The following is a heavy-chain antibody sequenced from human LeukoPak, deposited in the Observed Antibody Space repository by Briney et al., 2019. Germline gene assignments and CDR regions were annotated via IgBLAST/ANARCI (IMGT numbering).Heavy chain of an antibody. Sequence: ASVTVSCKVSGYTLTELSMHWVRQAPGKGLEWMGGFEPEEGETIYAQKFQGRVTMTEDTSSDTAYMELSSLRSEDTAVYYCATVRPTDDPYYFDYWGQGTLVTVSS. D-gene: IGHD2-21*01. CDR1: GYTLTELS. CDR2: FEPEEGET. V-gene: IGHV1-24*01. CDR3: ATVRPTDDPYYFDY. J-gene: IGHJ4*02.